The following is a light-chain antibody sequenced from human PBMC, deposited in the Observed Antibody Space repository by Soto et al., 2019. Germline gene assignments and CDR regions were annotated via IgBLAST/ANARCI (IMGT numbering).Light chain of an antibody. Sequence: DIQMTQSPTSLSASVGDRVTITCRARQGIRNFVAWYQQKPGKAPKLLIYAASTLQSGVPSRFSGSGSGTEFTLTINSLQPEDVATYSCQKYSSVPVFGPGTKVEIK. V-gene: IGKV1-27*01. CDR1: QGIRNF. CDR2: AAS. J-gene: IGKJ3*01. CDR3: QKYSSVPV.